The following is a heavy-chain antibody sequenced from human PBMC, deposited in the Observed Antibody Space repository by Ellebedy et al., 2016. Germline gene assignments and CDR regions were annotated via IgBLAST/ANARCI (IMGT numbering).Heavy chain of an antibody. J-gene: IGHJ5*02. Sequence: SVKVSXXASGFTFSRSAVQWVRQARGESPEWIGWIAVGSGNTDYAQKFQGRVTITADKSTSTAYMELSSLRSEDTAVYYCARTWDWNDFGRVMCLDPWGQGTLVTVSS. CDR3: ARTWDWNDFGRVMCLDP. CDR1: GFTFSRSA. D-gene: IGHD1-1*01. V-gene: IGHV1-58*01. CDR2: IAVGSGNT.